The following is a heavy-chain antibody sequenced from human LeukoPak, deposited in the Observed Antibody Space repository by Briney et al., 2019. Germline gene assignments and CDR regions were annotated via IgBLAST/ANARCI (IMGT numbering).Heavy chain of an antibody. Sequence: GESLKISCKGSGYRFTTQWIGWARQMSGKGLEWMGSIYPGDSDTRYSPSFQGQVIISVDKSISTAYLQWSSLKASDTAMYFCATLGDGYNWFDYWGQGTLVTVSS. CDR2: IYPGDSDT. CDR1: GYRFTTQW. J-gene: IGHJ4*02. CDR3: ATLGDGYNWFDY. D-gene: IGHD5-24*01. V-gene: IGHV5-51*01.